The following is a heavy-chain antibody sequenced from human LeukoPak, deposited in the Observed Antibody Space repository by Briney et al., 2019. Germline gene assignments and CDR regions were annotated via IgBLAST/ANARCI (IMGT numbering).Heavy chain of an antibody. CDR1: GYSFTSYW. CDR2: VYPGDSDT. J-gene: IGHJ5*02. Sequence: GESLKISCKGSGYSFTSYWIGWVRQMPGKGLEWMGIVYPGDSDTRYSPSFQGQVTISADKSISTAYLQWSSLKASDTAMYYCARRGPGVGATRGNWFDPWGQGTLVTVSS. V-gene: IGHV5-51*01. CDR3: ARRGPGVGATRGNWFDP. D-gene: IGHD1-26*01.